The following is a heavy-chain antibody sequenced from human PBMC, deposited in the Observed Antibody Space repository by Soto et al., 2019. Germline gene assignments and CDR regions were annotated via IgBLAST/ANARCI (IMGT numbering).Heavy chain of an antibody. V-gene: IGHV3-53*01. CDR3: ATWHEREHAYDV. CDR1: GFTISGKKY. CDR2: LYDLDGS. J-gene: IGHJ3*01. D-gene: IGHD1-1*01. Sequence: LRLSCAAFGFTISGKKYVAWVRQAPGKGLEWVSALYDLDGSFYAASVKGRFTTSSDSSKTTVYPQMNDLRPDDTAVYYCATWHEREHAYDVWGQGTTVTVSS.